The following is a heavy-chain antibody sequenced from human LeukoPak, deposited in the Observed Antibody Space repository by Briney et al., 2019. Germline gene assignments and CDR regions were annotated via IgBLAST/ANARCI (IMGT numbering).Heavy chain of an antibody. V-gene: IGHV4-61*01. CDR3: ARDSRGYYDSSGYFDH. CDR1: GDSDSSDSYY. J-gene: IGHJ4*02. Sequence: SETLSLTCTVSGDSDSSDSYYWSWIRQPPGKGLEWIGYIYYSGTTKQNPSLKSRVTLSVDTSKNQLYLKLNSVTAADTAVYYCARDSRGYYDSSGYFDHWGQGTLVTVSS. CDR2: IYYSGTT. D-gene: IGHD3-22*01.